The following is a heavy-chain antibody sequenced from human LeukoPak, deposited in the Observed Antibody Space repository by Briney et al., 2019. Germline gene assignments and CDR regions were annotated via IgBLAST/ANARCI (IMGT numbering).Heavy chain of an antibody. V-gene: IGHV3-23*01. D-gene: IGHD6-6*01. CDR1: GFTFSSYA. Sequence: PVGSLRLSCAASGFTFSSYAMSWVRQAPGKGLEWVSAISGSSGSTYYADSVKGRFTISRDNSKNTLYLQMNSLRAEDTAVYYCAKVKYSSSSGDYWGQGTLVTVSS. J-gene: IGHJ4*02. CDR2: ISGSSGST. CDR3: AKVKYSSSSGDY.